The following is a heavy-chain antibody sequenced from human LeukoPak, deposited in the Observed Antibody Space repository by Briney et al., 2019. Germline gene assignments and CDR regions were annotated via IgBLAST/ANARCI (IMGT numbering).Heavy chain of an antibody. V-gene: IGHV1-18*01. CDR1: GYTFTSYG. CDR3: ARDQGIMVRGDPNYYGMDV. J-gene: IGHJ6*02. Sequence: ASVKVSCKASGYTFTSYGISWVRQAPGQGLEWMGWISAYNGNTNYAQKLQGRVTMTTDTSTSTAYMELRSLRSDDTAVYYCARDQGIMVRGDPNYYGMDVWGQGTTVTVSS. CDR2: ISAYNGNT. D-gene: IGHD3-10*01.